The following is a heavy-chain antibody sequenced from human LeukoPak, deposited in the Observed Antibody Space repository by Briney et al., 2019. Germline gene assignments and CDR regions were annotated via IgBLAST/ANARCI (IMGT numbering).Heavy chain of an antibody. J-gene: IGHJ4*02. CDR3: AREGVSEGSGSYYPLNFAY. Sequence: ASVKVSCKASGYTFTSYYMRWVRQAPGQGLEWMGIINPSGGSTSYAQKFQGRVTMTRDTSTSTAYMELSSLRSEDTAVYYCAREGVSEGSGSYYPLNFAYWGQGSLVTPSS. D-gene: IGHD3-10*01. CDR2: INPSGGST. CDR1: GYTFTSYY. V-gene: IGHV1-46*01.